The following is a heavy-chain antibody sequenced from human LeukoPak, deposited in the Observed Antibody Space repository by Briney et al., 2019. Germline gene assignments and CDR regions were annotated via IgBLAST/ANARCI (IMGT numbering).Heavy chain of an antibody. CDR1: GGSISSSDYY. J-gene: IGHJ4*02. CDR2: IYYSGNT. Sequence: SETLSLTCTVSGGSISSSDYYCAWIRQPPGRSLEWIGGIYYSGNTHYNPSLKSRVTISVDTSKNQFSLKLSSVTAADTAVYYCARQGLIVMAGEGDFDYWGQGTLVTVSS. D-gene: IGHD5-24*01. V-gene: IGHV4-39*01. CDR3: ARQGLIVMAGEGDFDY.